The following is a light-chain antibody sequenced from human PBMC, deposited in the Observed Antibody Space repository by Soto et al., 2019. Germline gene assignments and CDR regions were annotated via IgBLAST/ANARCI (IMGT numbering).Light chain of an antibody. V-gene: IGKV3-20*01. Sequence: EIALTQSPGTLSLSPGERATLSCRARQSVSSSNLAWYQQKPGQAPRLLIFGASGRATGIPDRFSGSGSGTDFTLTIRRLEPEDFAVYYCQQYGGSPPITFGQGTRLEIK. J-gene: IGKJ5*01. CDR2: GAS. CDR1: QSVSSSN. CDR3: QQYGGSPPIT.